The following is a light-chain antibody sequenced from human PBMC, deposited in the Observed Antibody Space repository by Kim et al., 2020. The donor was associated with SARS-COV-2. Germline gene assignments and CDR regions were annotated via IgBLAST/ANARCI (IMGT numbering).Light chain of an antibody. J-gene: IGLJ3*02. V-gene: IGLV1-47*01. CDR2: RNN. CDR1: SSNIGSNY. CDR3: AAWDDSLRVWV. Sequence: ELTQPPSASGTPGQRVTISCSGSSSNIGSNYVYWYQQLPGTAPKLLIYRNNQRHSGDPDRFSGSKSGTSASLAISGLRSEDEADYYCAAWDDSLRVWV.